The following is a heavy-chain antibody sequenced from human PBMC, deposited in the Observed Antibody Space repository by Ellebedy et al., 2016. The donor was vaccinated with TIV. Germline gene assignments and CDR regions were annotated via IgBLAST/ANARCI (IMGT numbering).Heavy chain of an antibody. Sequence: ASVKVSXKASRYSFTESYINWVRQAPGQGLEWVGWIKLDSGGTNYAQTFQGRVTMTRDTSISTAYMDLSRLRSDDTAVYYCLMDSIAAAGAYFDYWGQGTLVTVSS. V-gene: IGHV1-2*02. CDR2: IKLDSGGT. CDR1: RYSFTESY. J-gene: IGHJ4*02. D-gene: IGHD6-13*01. CDR3: LMDSIAAAGAYFDY.